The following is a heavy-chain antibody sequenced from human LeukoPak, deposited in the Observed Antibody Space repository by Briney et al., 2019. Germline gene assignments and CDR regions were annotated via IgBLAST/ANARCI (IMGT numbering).Heavy chain of an antibody. CDR1: GYTFTSYD. Sequence: ASVKVSCTASGYTFTSYDINWVRQATGRGLEWMGWMNPNSGNTGYAQKFQSRVTMTRNTSISTAYMELSSLRSEDTAVYYCARGHYGDYDTLFGYWGQGTLVTVSS. CDR2: MNPNSGNT. CDR3: ARGHYGDYDTLFGY. J-gene: IGHJ4*02. D-gene: IGHD4-17*01. V-gene: IGHV1-8*01.